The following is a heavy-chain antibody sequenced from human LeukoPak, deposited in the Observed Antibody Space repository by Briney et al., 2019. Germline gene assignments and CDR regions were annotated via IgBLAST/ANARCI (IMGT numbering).Heavy chain of an antibody. J-gene: IGHJ4*02. CDR3: ARDTWTTVTHIFDY. D-gene: IGHD4-17*01. CDR2: ISSNGGST. V-gene: IGHV3-64*01. CDR1: GFTFSSYA. Sequence: GGSLGLSCAASGFTFSSYAMHWVRQAPGKGLEYVSAISSNGGSTYYANSVKGRFTISKDNSKNTLYLQMGSLRAEDMAVYYCARDTWTTVTHIFDYWGQGTLVTVSS.